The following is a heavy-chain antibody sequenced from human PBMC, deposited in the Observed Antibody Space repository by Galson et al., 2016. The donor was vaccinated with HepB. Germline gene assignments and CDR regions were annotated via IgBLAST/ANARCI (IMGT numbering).Heavy chain of an antibody. CDR3: ARGRQYSSSWPRRTYYYGMDV. CDR2: INSGGGT. V-gene: IGHV3-66*01. J-gene: IGHJ6*02. D-gene: IGHD6-13*01. CDR1: GFIVSSYH. Sequence: SLRLSCAASGFIVSSYHINWVRQAPGKGLEWVSLINSGGGTYYADSVKGRFTSSRDNSKNTVYLQMNSLRVEDTAVYYCARGRQYSSSWPRRTYYYGMDVWGQGTTVTVSS.